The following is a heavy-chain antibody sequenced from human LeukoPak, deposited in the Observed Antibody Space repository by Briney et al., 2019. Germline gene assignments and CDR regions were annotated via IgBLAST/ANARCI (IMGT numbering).Heavy chain of an antibody. CDR2: IKSKTDGGTA. J-gene: IGHJ4*02. Sequence: GGSLRLYGAASGFTFSNAWMSWVRQAPGMGLEWFGRIKSKTDGGTADYAAPVKGRFTISRDDSKNTLYLQMNSLKTEDTAVYYCTTELSTVTTLDPSDYWGQGTLVTVSS. CDR3: TTELSTVTTLDPSDY. V-gene: IGHV3-15*01. D-gene: IGHD4-17*01. CDR1: GFTFSNAW.